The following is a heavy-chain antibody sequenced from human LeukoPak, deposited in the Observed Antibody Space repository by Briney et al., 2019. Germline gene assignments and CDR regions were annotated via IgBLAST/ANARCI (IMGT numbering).Heavy chain of an antibody. CDR3: ARAYDSSGYRAFDI. V-gene: IGHV3-7*04. J-gene: IGHJ3*02. CDR2: IRQDGSDQ. CDR1: GFSFSRYW. Sequence: GGSLRLSCAVSGFSFSRYWMSWVRQAPGKGLEWVASIRQDGSDQHYVDSVKGRLTISRDNAKNSLYLQVNSLRAEDAAMYYCARAYDSSGYRAFDIWGQGTMVTVSS. D-gene: IGHD3-22*01.